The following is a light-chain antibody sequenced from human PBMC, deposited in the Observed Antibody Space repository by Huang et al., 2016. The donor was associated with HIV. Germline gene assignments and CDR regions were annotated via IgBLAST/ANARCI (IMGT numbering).Light chain of an antibody. J-gene: IGKJ1*01. CDR3: LQHKNFHTPT. CDR2: GAS. Sequence: DIQMTQSPSAMSASVGDRVTITCRATQDTYNYVAWFQQKPGKAPKRLIYGASSLQTGVPSRFSGSGSGTEVTLTISSLQPEDSATYYCLQHKNFHTPTFGQGTTVEV. V-gene: IGKV1-17*03. CDR1: QDTYNY.